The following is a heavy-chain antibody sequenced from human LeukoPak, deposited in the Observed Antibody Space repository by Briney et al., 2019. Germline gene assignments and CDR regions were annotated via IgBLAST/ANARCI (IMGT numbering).Heavy chain of an antibody. CDR2: IKSDGSVT. CDR1: GFTFSSYW. CDR3: ARDHDAVGTTIDH. J-gene: IGHJ4*02. Sequence: HSGGSLRLSCAASGFTFSSYWMHWVRQAPGEGLVWVSRIKSDGSVTWYADSVKGRFTISRDNAKNMLYLQMNSLRDEDTAVYFCARDHDAVGTTIDHWGLGTLVTVSS. D-gene: IGHD1-14*01. V-gene: IGHV3-74*01.